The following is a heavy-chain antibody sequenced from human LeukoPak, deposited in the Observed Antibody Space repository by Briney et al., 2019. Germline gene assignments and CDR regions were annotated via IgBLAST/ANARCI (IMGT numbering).Heavy chain of an antibody. CDR1: GFTFSDHY. CDR2: IRNKPNSYTT. V-gene: IGHV3-72*01. J-gene: IGHJ4*02. Sequence: GGSLRLSCAASGFTFSDHYMDWVRQAPGKGLERVGRIRNKPNSYTTEYPASVEGRFTISRDDSKNSLYLQMNSLETEDTAVYYCARASLGTPDYFDYWGQGTLVTVSS. CDR3: ARASLGTPDYFDY. D-gene: IGHD7-27*01.